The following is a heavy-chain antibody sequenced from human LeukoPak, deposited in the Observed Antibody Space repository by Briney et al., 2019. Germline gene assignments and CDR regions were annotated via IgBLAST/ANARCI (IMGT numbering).Heavy chain of an antibody. CDR3: AKGQSSSGLRNYFDY. Sequence: GGSLRLSCAASGFTFSSYAMSWVRQTPWKGLEWVSGISASGGTTYYADSVKGRFTISRDNSKNTLYLQMNSLRAEDTAVYYCAKGQSSSGLRNYFDYWGQGTLVTVSS. J-gene: IGHJ4*02. D-gene: IGHD3-22*01. V-gene: IGHV3-23*01. CDR1: GFTFSSYA. CDR2: ISASGGTT.